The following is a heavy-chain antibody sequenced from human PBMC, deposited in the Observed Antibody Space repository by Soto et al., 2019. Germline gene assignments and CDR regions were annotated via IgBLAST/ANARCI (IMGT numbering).Heavy chain of an antibody. J-gene: IGHJ6*03. CDR1: GGSINSYY. Sequence: SETLSLTCTVSGGSINSYYWSWIRQPPGKGLEWVAYIYHTGTTNYNPSLKSRAIISKDTSKNQLFLELTSVTAADTAVYYCASPYCSSTSCRPYYYYYMDVWGKGTTVTVSS. CDR3: ASPYCSSTSCRPYYYYYMDV. V-gene: IGHV4-59*08. D-gene: IGHD2-2*01. CDR2: IYHTGTT.